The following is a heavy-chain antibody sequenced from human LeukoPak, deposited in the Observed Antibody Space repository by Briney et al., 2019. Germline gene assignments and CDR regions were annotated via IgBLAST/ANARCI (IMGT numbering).Heavy chain of an antibody. CDR2: INTNTGNP. CDR1: GYTFTSYA. Sequence: ASVKVSCKASGYTFTSYAMNWVRQAPGQGLEWMGWINTNTGNPTYAQGFTGRFVFSLDTPVSTAYLQISSLKAEDTAVYYCAREISLGPYSGSYQGDDYWGQGTLVTVSS. V-gene: IGHV7-4-1*02. D-gene: IGHD1-26*01. J-gene: IGHJ4*02. CDR3: AREISLGPYSGSYQGDDY.